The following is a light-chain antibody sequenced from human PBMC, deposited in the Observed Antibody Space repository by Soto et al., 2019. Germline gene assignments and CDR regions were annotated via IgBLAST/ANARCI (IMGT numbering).Light chain of an antibody. CDR3: QQICMYPST. J-gene: IGKJ4*01. CDR1: QDIAIY. V-gene: IGKV1-9*01. CDR2: AAS. Sequence: IQLTQSPSSLSASVGDRVTITCRASQDIAIYLAWYRQKPGEAPKLLIYAASTLYGGVPSRFSRNGSGNNFRLHITSLQGEDFVNYFFQQICMYPSTFGGGTKVDIK.